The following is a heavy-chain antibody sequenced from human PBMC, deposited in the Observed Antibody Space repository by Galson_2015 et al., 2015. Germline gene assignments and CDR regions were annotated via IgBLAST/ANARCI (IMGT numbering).Heavy chain of an antibody. CDR3: ARGGMSRFDA. CDR2: INSDGSHT. Sequence: SLRLSCAASGFTFSSHWMHWVRQAPGKGLVWVSHINSDGSHTNYADSVKGRFTISRDNANNLLHLQMNSLRADDTGVYFCARGGMSRFDAWGQGTTIIVSS. V-gene: IGHV3-74*01. J-gene: IGHJ6*02. D-gene: IGHD3-10*01. CDR1: GFTFSSHW.